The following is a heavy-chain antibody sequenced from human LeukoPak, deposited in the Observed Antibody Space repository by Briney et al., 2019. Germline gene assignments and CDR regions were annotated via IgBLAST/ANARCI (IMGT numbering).Heavy chain of an antibody. CDR3: ARDGKRALMITLRGARPYYFDY. CDR1: GGSISSSSYH. Sequence: TSETLSLTCTVSGGSISSSSYHWGWIRQPPGKGLEWIGSIYYSGSTYYNPSLKSRVTISVDTSKNQFSLKLSSVTAADTAVYYCARDGKRALMITLRGARPYYFDYWGQGTLVTVSS. J-gene: IGHJ4*02. D-gene: IGHD3-16*01. V-gene: IGHV4-39*07. CDR2: IYYSGST.